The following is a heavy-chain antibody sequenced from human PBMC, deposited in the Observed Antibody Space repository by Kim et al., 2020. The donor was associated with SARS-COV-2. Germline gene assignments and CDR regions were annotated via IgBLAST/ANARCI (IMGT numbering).Heavy chain of an antibody. D-gene: IGHD6-19*01. CDR3: AKDHPFVGWIMDY. V-gene: IGHV3-23*01. CDR2: IRAADGGT. Sequence: GGSLRLSCVVSGFSPGDYDLSWVRQAPGKGLEWISSIRAADGGTEYSDSVKGRFITSTDNSRNTLYLQMTSLRAEDAALYYCAKDHPFVGWIMDYWGQGTLVTVSS. J-gene: IGHJ4*02. CDR1: GFSPGDYD.